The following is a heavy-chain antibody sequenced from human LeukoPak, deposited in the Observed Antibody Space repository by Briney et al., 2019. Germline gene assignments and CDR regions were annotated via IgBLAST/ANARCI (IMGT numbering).Heavy chain of an antibody. CDR3: AKSHFGGKGYYFDY. D-gene: IGHD4-23*01. J-gene: IGHJ4*02. CDR1: GFIVSSNY. Sequence: GSLRLSCAASGFIVSSNYMSWVRQAPGKGLKWVSAISGSGGSTYYADSVKGRFTISRDNSKNTLYLQMNSLRAEDTAVYYCAKSHFGGKGYYFDYWGQGTLVTVSS. V-gene: IGHV3-23*01. CDR2: ISGSGGST.